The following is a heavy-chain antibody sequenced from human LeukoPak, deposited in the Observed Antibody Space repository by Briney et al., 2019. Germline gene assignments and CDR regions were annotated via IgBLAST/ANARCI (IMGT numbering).Heavy chain of an antibody. J-gene: IGHJ4*02. V-gene: IGHV1-2*06. CDR2: INPNNGAT. D-gene: IGHD3-16*01. CDR1: GYTFTGYY. Sequence: ASVKVSCKASGYTFTGYYMHWVRQAPGQGLVWMGRINPNNGATTYAQNFQGRVTMTRDTSISTAYMELSSLSSDDTAVYYCARGRNYDGGGFDYWGQGTLVTVSS. CDR3: ARGRNYDGGGFDY.